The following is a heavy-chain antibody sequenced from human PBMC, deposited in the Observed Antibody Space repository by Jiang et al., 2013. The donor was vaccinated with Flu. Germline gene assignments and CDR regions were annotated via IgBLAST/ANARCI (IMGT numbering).Heavy chain of an antibody. J-gene: IGHJ4*02. V-gene: IGHV3-30-3*01. D-gene: IGHD2-2*01. CDR1: GFTFSSYA. CDR3: ARPEGYCSSTSCYFHY. CDR2: ISYDGSNK. Sequence: QLLESGGGVVQPGRSLRLSCAASGFTFSSYAMHWVRQAPGKGLEWVAVISYDGSNKYYADSVKGRFTISRDNSKNTLYLQMNSLRAEDTAVYYCARPEGYCSSTSCYFHYWGQGTLVTVSS.